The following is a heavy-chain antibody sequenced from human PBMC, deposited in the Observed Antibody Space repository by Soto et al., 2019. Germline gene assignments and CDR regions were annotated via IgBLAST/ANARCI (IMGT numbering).Heavy chain of an antibody. J-gene: IGHJ4*02. Sequence: PSETLSLTCSVSGVSLTSGTYDWSWIRQHPGKGLEWIGYIFYSGSTDYNPSLKSRVNISVDTSKNQFSLKLSSVTAADTAVYYCASTEDFFDYWGQGTLVTVSS. V-gene: IGHV4-31*03. CDR3: ASTEDFFDY. CDR1: GVSLTSGTYD. CDR2: IFYSGST.